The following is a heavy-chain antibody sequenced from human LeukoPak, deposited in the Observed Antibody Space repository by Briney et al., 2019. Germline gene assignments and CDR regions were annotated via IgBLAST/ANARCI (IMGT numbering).Heavy chain of an antibody. CDR1: GYTFTGYY. D-gene: IGHD6-13*01. CDR2: INPNSGGT. V-gene: IGHV1-2*02. J-gene: IGHJ3*02. Sequence: VASVKVSCKASGYTFTGYYMHWVRQAPGQGLEWMGWINPNSGGTNYAQKFQGRVTMTRDTSISTAYVELSRLRSDDTAVYYCARDRFGSWYYYNPDAFDIWGQGTMVTVSS. CDR3: ARDRFGSWYYYNPDAFDI.